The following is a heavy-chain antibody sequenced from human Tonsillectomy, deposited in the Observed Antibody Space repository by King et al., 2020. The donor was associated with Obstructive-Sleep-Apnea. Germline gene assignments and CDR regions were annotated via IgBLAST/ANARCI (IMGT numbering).Heavy chain of an antibody. D-gene: IGHD3-10*01. CDR1: GASISGSY. CDR3: ARHAGGGPYRLDF. Sequence: QLQESGPGLVEPSETLSLTCTVSGASISGSYWSWIRQSPGKGLEWIGNIKNSGTTKYNASLKSRVSISLDTSKNHFSLNLSSVTPADTAVHYCARHAGGGPYRLDFWGQGILVTVSS. V-gene: IGHV4-59*01. CDR2: IKNSGTT. J-gene: IGHJ4*02.